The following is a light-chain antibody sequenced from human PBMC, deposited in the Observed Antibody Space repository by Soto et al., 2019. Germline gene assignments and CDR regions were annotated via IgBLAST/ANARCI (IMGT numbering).Light chain of an antibody. J-gene: IGLJ2*01. CDR1: SSDVGGYSY. V-gene: IGLV2-8*01. CDR3: SSYEGTNNFLV. Sequence: QSALTQPPSASGSPGQAVTISCTGTSSDVGGYSYVSWYQQHPGKAPKVMIYEVNKRPSGVPDRFSGSKSGNTASLTVSGLHTEDEADYYCSSYEGTNNFLVFGGGPKVTVL. CDR2: EVN.